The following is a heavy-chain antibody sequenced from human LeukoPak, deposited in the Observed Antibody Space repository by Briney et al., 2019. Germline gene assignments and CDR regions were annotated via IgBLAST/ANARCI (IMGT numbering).Heavy chain of an antibody. CDR2: ISGSGVST. CDR1: GFTFSSYA. CDR3: AKKQLGYCSGGSCSDH. J-gene: IGHJ5*02. Sequence: GGSLRLSCAASGFTFSSYAMTWVRQAPGKGLEWDSGISGSGVSTYYADSVKGRFTISRDNSKNTVYLEMNSLRAEDTAVYYCAKKQLGYCSGGSCSDHWGQGTLVTVSS. D-gene: IGHD2-15*01. V-gene: IGHV3-23*01.